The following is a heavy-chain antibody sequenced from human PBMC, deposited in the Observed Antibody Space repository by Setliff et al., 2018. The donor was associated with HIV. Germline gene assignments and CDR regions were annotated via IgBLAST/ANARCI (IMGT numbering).Heavy chain of an antibody. Sequence: PGGSLRLSCAASGFSFSDYHMNWVRQAPGKGLEWVSSISSSSRYIYYTDSLRGRFTVSRDNARSSLYLHMNSLRAEDTAVYYCARDSGTTLGATRPGYWGQGTLVTVSS. CDR1: GFSFSDYH. CDR3: ARDSGTTLGATRPGY. D-gene: IGHD1-26*01. J-gene: IGHJ4*02. CDR2: ISSSSRYI. V-gene: IGHV3-21*01.